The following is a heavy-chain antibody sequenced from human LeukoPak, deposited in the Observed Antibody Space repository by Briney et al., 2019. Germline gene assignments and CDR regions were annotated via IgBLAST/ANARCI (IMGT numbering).Heavy chain of an antibody. CDR2: IYYSGST. Sequence: SETLSLTCTVSGGSISSYYWSWIRQPPGKGLEWIGYIYYSGSTNYNPSLKSRVTISVDTSRNQFSLKLSSVTAADTAVYYCARLLTGSTSWHIDYWGQGTLVTVSS. CDR3: ARLLTGSTSWHIDY. J-gene: IGHJ4*02. CDR1: GGSISSYY. V-gene: IGHV4-59*08. D-gene: IGHD2-2*01.